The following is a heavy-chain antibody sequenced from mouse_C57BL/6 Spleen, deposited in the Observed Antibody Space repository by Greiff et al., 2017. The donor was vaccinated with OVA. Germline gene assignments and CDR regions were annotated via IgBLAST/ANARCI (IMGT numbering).Heavy chain of an antibody. V-gene: IGHV3-6*01. J-gene: IGHJ2*01. CDR1: GYSITSGYY. Sequence: EVHLVESGPGLVKPSQSLSLTCSVTGYSITSGYYWNWIRQFPGNKLEWMGYISYDGSNNYNPSLKNRISITRDTSKNQFFLKLNSVTTEDTATYYCARAAGFDYWGQGTTLTVSS. CDR3: ARAAGFDY. CDR2: ISYDGSN.